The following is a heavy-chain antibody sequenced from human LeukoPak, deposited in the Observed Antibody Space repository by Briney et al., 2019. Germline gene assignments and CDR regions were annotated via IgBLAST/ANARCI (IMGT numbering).Heavy chain of an antibody. J-gene: IGHJ4*02. CDR2: IYYSGST. V-gene: IGHV4-31*03. CDR3: ARRDMGVFGVVIIPVSFDY. D-gene: IGHD3-3*01. Sequence: SETLSLTCTVSGGSISSGGYYWSWIRQHPGKGLEWTGYIYYSGSTYYNPSLKSRVTISVDTSKNQFSLKLSSVTAADTAVYYCARRDMGVFGVVIIPVSFDYWGQGTLVTVSS. CDR1: GGSISSGGYY.